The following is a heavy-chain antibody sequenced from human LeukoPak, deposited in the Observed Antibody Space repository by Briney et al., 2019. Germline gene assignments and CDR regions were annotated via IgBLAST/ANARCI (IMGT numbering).Heavy chain of an antibody. CDR2: INSGGGT. Sequence: GGSLRLSCAASGFTVSSNSMSWVRQAPGKGLEWVSVINSGGGTYYTDSVKGRFTISRDNSKNTLYLQMNSLRAEDTAVYYCAKDYGSFRGFLEWFGAFDIWGQGTMVTVSS. CDR1: GFTVSSNS. D-gene: IGHD3-3*01. J-gene: IGHJ3*02. CDR3: AKDYGSFRGFLEWFGAFDI. V-gene: IGHV3-53*01.